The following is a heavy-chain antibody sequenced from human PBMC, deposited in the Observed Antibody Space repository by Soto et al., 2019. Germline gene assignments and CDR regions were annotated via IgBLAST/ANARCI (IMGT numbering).Heavy chain of an antibody. Sequence: PGESLKSSGKGSGYTLSTYWIGWVLEVPGRGLEWMGIIFPDDSDTMYSPSFEGQVTISADKSSSTAYLQWSSLKASDTAIYYCVRQTFIVGATRGYFDLWGLGTPVTVSS. CDR3: VRQTFIVGATRGYFDL. D-gene: IGHD1-26*01. V-gene: IGHV5-51*01. J-gene: IGHJ4*02. CDR1: GYTLSTYW. CDR2: IFPDDSDT.